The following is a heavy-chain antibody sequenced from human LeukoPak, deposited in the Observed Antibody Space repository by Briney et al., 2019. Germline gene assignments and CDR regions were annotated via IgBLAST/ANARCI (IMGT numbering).Heavy chain of an antibody. CDR3: AELGITMIGGV. J-gene: IGHJ6*04. V-gene: IGHV3-66*01. CDR2: FYSGGHT. CDR1: GFTVSSNY. D-gene: IGHD3-10*02. Sequence: GGSLRLSCAASGFTVSSNYINWVRQAPGKGLEWVSVFYSGGHTYYGDSVKGRFTISRDNAKNSLYLQMNSLRAEDTAVYYCAELGITMIGGVWGKGTTVTISS.